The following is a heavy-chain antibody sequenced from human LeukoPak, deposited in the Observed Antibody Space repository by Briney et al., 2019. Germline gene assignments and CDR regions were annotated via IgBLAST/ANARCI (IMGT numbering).Heavy chain of an antibody. V-gene: IGHV3-7*01. CDR3: VREHYFYHMDG. J-gene: IGHJ6*03. Sequence: GGSLRLTCAASGFTFSSQWMGWVRQAPGKGLEWVANVNQGGTEKFYVDSVKGRFTISRDNAENSLYPQMNSLRAEDTAVYYCVREHYFYHMDGWGEGTTVTVSS. CDR2: VNQGGTEK. CDR1: GFTFSSQW.